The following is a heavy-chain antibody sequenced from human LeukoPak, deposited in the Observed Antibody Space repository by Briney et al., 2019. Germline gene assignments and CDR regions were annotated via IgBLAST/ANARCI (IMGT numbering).Heavy chain of an antibody. CDR2: IYPGDSDI. Sequence: GESLKISCKGSGYNFLTYWIGWVRQMPGKGLEWMGIIYPGDSDIRYSPPFQGQVTISADKSISTAFLQWSTLKASDTAMYYCARQPLTVVPYYFDYWGQGTLVTVSS. CDR1: GYNFLTYW. D-gene: IGHD4-23*01. V-gene: IGHV5-51*01. CDR3: ARQPLTVVPYYFDY. J-gene: IGHJ4*02.